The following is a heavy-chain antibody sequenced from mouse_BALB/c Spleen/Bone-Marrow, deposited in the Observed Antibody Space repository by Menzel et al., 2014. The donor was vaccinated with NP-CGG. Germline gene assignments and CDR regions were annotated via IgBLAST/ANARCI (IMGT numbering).Heavy chain of an antibody. Sequence: QVQLQQSGAKLVRPGVSVKISRKGSGYTFTDHAMHWVKRSHAKSLEWIGLISGYYGDAIYNQKFKGKATMTVDKSPSTAYMELARLTSEDSAIYYCARSGKVRNAMDYWGQGTSVTVSS. D-gene: IGHD2-14*01. CDR2: ISGYYGDA. CDR3: ARSGKVRNAMDY. V-gene: IGHV1S137*01. CDR1: GYTFTDHA. J-gene: IGHJ4*01.